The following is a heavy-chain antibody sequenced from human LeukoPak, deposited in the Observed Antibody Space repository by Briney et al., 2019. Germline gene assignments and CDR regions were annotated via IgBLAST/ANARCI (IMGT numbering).Heavy chain of an antibody. Sequence: SETLSLTCTVSGGSLRSSGHWWVWIRQPPGKGLEWIGSIHYSGKVYYNPSLKSRVTTSVDTSTDQFSLRLSSATAADTAVYYCARQSGDQSSAWYFDAWGQGTLVTVSS. CDR1: GGSLRSSGHW. D-gene: IGHD6-19*01. CDR2: IHYSGKV. V-gene: IGHV4-39*01. J-gene: IGHJ4*02. CDR3: ARQSGDQSSAWYFDA.